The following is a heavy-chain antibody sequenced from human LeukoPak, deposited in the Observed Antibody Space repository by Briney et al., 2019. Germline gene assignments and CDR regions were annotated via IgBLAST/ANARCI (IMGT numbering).Heavy chain of an antibody. V-gene: IGHV4-38-2*02. J-gene: IGHJ6*03. CDR2: IYFSGRT. Sequence: PSETLSLTCTVSGYSISSGYYWGWIRQPPGKGLEWIGNIYFSGRTNYNSSLKSRVTISVDTANSQISLKLSSVTAADTAVYYCARFKVDYDHSYYMDVWGKGTTVTVSS. CDR1: GYSISSGYY. CDR3: ARFKVDYDHSYYMDV. D-gene: IGHD1-26*01.